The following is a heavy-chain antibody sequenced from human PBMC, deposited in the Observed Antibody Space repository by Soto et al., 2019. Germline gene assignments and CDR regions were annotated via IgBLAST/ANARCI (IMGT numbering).Heavy chain of an antibody. D-gene: IGHD5-18*01. CDR2: VSGSGGST. J-gene: IGHJ3*02. Sequence: PGGSLSLSCAASGFTFSSYAMSWVRQAPGKGLEWVSGVSGSGGSTYCVDSVKGRFTISRDNSKNTLYLQMNSLRAEDTAVYYCAKDFGYNYGYDAFDIWGQGTMVTVSS. CDR1: GFTFSSYA. V-gene: IGHV3-23*01. CDR3: AKDFGYNYGYDAFDI.